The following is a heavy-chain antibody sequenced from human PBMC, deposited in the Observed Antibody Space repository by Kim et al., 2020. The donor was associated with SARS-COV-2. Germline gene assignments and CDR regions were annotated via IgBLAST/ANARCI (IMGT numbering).Heavy chain of an antibody. Sequence: GGSLRLSCAASGFTFSSYWMSWVRQAPGKGLEWVANINQGGHVKYYADSVRGRFTISRDDAKNSVYLQMNSLGADDMAVYYCARVGWSGWPEEYWGQGTLVAVSS. CDR2: INQGGHVK. CDR1: GFTFSSYW. V-gene: IGHV3-7*01. J-gene: IGHJ4*02. D-gene: IGHD6-19*01. CDR3: ARVGWSGWPEEY.